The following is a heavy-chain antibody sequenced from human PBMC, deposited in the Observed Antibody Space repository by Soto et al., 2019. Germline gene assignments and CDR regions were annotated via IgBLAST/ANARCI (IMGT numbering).Heavy chain of an antibody. D-gene: IGHD3-9*01. Sequence: EVQLLESGGDLVRPGGSLRLSCAASGFTFTNYALSWVRQAPGKGLEWVAGISGSGGTTYYADSMKGRFTISRDNAWNTVHLQMNGLRGDDTAVYYCAKGSRDWYLSFDFWGQGTLVTVSS. J-gene: IGHJ4*02. CDR3: AKGSRDWYLSFDF. CDR2: ISGSGGTT. V-gene: IGHV3-23*01. CDR1: GFTFTNYA.